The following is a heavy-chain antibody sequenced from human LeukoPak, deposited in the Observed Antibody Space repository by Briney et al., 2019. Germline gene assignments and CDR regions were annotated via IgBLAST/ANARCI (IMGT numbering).Heavy chain of an antibody. V-gene: IGHV1-24*01. D-gene: IGHD6-19*01. CDR2: FDPEDGET. CDR1: GCTLTELS. Sequence: AAVTVSYKVSGCTLTELSMHGVRQAPGKGLEWMGGFDPEDGETIYAQKFQGRVTMTEDTSTDTAYMELSSLRSEDTAVYYCATDLNGSSGWRTNAFDIWGQGTMVTVSS. J-gene: IGHJ3*02. CDR3: ATDLNGSSGWRTNAFDI.